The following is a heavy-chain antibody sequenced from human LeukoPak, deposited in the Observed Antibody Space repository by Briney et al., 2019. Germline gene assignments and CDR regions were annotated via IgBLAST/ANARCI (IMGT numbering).Heavy chain of an antibody. CDR2: ISAYNGNT. D-gene: IGHD6-13*01. Sequence: ASVKVSCKASGGTFSSYAISWVRQAPGQGLEWMGWISAYNGNTNYAQKLQGRVTMTTDTSTSTAYMELRSLRSDDTAVYYCARGPPMGSSWYRVFDYWGQGTLVTVSS. CDR1: GGTFSSYA. CDR3: ARGPPMGSSWYRVFDY. V-gene: IGHV1-18*01. J-gene: IGHJ4*02.